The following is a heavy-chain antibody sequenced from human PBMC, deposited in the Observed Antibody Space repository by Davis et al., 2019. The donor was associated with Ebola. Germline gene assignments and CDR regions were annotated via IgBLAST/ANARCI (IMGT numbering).Heavy chain of an antibody. CDR2: IIPILGIA. Sequence: SVKVSCKASGGTFSSYAISWVRQAPGQGLEWMGRIIPILGIANYAQKFQGRVTITADESTSTAYMELSSLRSEDTAVYYCARDYGDYEATSYYYGMDVWGQGTTVTVSS. CDR1: GGTFSSYA. J-gene: IGHJ6*02. CDR3: ARDYGDYEATSYYYGMDV. V-gene: IGHV1-69*04. D-gene: IGHD4-17*01.